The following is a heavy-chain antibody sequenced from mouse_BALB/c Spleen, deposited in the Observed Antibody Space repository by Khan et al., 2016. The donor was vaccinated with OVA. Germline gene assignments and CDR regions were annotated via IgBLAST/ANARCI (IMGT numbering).Heavy chain of an antibody. V-gene: IGHV5-15*02. CDR1: GFTFSDYG. CDR2: ISNLAYSI. CDR3: ARSWAMDY. J-gene: IGHJ4*01. Sequence: DVHLVESGGGLVQPGGSRKLSCAASGFTFSDYGMAWVRQAPGKGPEWVAFISNLAYSIYYADTLPGRFTISRDNAKNTLYLEMSSLRSEDTAMYYCARSWAMDYWGQGTSVTVSS.